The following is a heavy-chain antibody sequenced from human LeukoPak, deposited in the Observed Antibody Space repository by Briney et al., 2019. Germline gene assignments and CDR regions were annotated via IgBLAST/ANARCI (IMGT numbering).Heavy chain of an antibody. CDR2: ISAYNGNT. J-gene: IGHJ1*01. V-gene: IGHV1-18*01. D-gene: IGHD6-6*01. CDR1: GYTFTSYG. Sequence: ASVKVSCKASGYTFTSYGISWVRQAPGQGLEWMGWISAYNGNTNYAQKLQGRVTMTTDTSTSTAYMELRSLRSDDTAVYYCARITTEDSSSAEYFQHWGQGTLVTVSS. CDR3: ARITTEDSSSAEYFQH.